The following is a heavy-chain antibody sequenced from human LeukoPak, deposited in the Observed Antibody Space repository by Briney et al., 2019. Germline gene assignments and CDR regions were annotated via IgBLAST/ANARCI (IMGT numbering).Heavy chain of an antibody. Sequence: ASVKVSCKASGYTFTSYGISWVRQAPGQGLEWMGWISAYNGNTNYAQKLQGRVTMTTDTSTSTAYMELRSLRSDDTAVYYCARGSCSSTSCSNFDYWGHRTLVTVSS. CDR1: GYTFTSYG. CDR2: ISAYNGNT. V-gene: IGHV1-18*01. D-gene: IGHD2-2*01. J-gene: IGHJ4*01. CDR3: ARGSCSSTSCSNFDY.